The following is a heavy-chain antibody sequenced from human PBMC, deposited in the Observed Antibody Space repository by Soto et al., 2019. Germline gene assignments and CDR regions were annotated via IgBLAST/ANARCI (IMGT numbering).Heavy chain of an antibody. Sequence: QVQLVQSGAEVKKPGASVKVSCKASEYTFTSYAMHWVRQAPGQRLEWMGWINAGNGNTKYSQKFQGRVTITRDTSASTAYMELSSLRSEDTAVYYCARGVVLYSGYDYWGQGTLVTVSS. V-gene: IGHV1-3*01. CDR1: EYTFTSYA. J-gene: IGHJ4*02. D-gene: IGHD5-12*01. CDR3: ARGVVLYSGYDY. CDR2: INAGNGNT.